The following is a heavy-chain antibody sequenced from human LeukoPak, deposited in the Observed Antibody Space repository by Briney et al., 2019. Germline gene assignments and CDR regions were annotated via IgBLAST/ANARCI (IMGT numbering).Heavy chain of an antibody. Sequence: GGSLRLSCAASGFTFSSYAVSWVRQAPGKGREWGSAISGSGVGRYYADSVKGRFTIPRENSKNTLYLQMSRLSTEDTAVYYCAKTTTGYSSGRYPGWTVDYWGQGTLVSVSS. CDR1: GFTFSSYA. D-gene: IGHD6-19*01. J-gene: IGHJ4*02. V-gene: IGHV3-23*01. CDR3: AKTTTGYSSGRYPGWTVDY. CDR2: ISGSGVGR.